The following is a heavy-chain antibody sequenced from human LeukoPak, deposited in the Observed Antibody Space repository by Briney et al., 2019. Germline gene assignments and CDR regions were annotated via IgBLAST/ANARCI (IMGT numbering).Heavy chain of an antibody. V-gene: IGHV3-7*01. CDR3: ARARDPMAGAKYYFDY. J-gene: IGHJ4*02. D-gene: IGHD6-19*01. CDR2: IKQDGSEK. CDR1: GFSFSSFW. Sequence: GGSLRLSCAASGFSFSSFWMSWVRQAPGKGLEWVANIKQDGSEKYYVDSVKGRFTISRDNAKKSLYLQMDSLRAEDTAVYYCARARDPMAGAKYYFDYWGQGTLVTVSS.